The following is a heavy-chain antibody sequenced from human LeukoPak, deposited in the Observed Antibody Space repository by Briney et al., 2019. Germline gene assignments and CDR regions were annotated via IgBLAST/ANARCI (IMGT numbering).Heavy chain of an antibody. Sequence: GGALRLSCAACGFTFSDHAMDWVRQAPGARLEGVARCRGKTNSYTTEYAASVKGRFTISRDDSKNSLYLPMNSLRAEDMALYYCAKDFLPFGRGAFDIWGQGTMVTVSS. CDR1: GFTFSDHA. J-gene: IGHJ3*02. D-gene: IGHD2/OR15-2a*01. CDR2: CRGKTNSYTT. CDR3: AKDFLPFGRGAFDI. V-gene: IGHV3-72*01.